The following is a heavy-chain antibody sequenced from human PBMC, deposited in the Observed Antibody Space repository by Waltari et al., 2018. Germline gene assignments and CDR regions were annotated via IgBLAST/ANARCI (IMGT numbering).Heavy chain of an antibody. D-gene: IGHD1-26*01. CDR2: IMPIFGTA. J-gene: IGHJ4*02. Sequence: QVQLVQSGAEVKKPGSSVKVSCKASGGTFSSYAISWVRQAPGQGLEWMGGIMPIFGTAIYAQKFQGRVTITADKSTRTAYMELSSLRSEDTAVYYCARDRMGASEPEPFDYWGQGTLVTVSS. V-gene: IGHV1-69*14. CDR1: GGTFSSYA. CDR3: ARDRMGASEPEPFDY.